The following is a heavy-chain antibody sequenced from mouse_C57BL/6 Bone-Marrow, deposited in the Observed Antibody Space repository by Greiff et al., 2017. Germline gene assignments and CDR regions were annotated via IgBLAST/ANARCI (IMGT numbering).Heavy chain of an antibody. V-gene: IGHV1-82*01. CDR1: GYAFSSSW. D-gene: IGHD2-4*01. CDR2: IYPGDGDT. CDR3: ARARIYYDYDYFDY. Sequence: VQGVESGPELVKPGASVKISCKASGYAFSSSWMNWVKQRPGKGLEWIGRIYPGDGDTNYNGKFKGKATLTADKSSSTAYMQLSSLTSEDSAVYFCARARIYYDYDYFDYWGQGTTRTVSS. J-gene: IGHJ2*01.